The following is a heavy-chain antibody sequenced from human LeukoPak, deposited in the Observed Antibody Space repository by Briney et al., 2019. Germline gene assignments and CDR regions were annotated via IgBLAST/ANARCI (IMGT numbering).Heavy chain of an antibody. D-gene: IGHD6-13*01. J-gene: IGHJ4*02. V-gene: IGHV1-18*01. CDR2: ISAYNGKT. CDR1: GYTFTSYA. Sequence: ASVKVSCKASGYTFTSYAVAWVRQAPGQDLEWMGWISAYNGKTDYAQKLQGRVTMTTDAATNTVYMELGSLTSDDTAVHYCARAFSSGWFPLDYWGQETLVTVS. CDR3: ARAFSSGWFPLDY.